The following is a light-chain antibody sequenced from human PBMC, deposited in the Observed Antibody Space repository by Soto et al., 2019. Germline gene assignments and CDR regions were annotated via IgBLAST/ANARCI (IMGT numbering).Light chain of an antibody. CDR1: QSLVYSDGNTY. CDR3: RQGTREPEKYT. J-gene: IGKJ2*01. Sequence: DVVMTQSPLSLPVTLGQPASISCRSSQSLVYSDGNTYLNWFQQRPGHSPRRLIYKVSNRDSGVPERFGGSGSGNDFTLKISRVEAEDVGVYYCRQGTREPEKYTFGQGTKLEIK. CDR2: KVS. V-gene: IGKV2-30*01.